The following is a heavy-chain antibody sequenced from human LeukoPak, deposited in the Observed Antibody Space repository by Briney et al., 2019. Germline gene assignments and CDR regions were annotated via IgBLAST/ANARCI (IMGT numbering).Heavy chain of an antibody. J-gene: IGHJ4*02. V-gene: IGHV3-23*01. CDR1: GFAFSSYA. CDR2: ISGRGGST. Sequence: GGSLRLSCAASGFAFSSYAMSWVRQAPGKGLEGVSAISGRGGSTYYADSVKGRFTISRDNSKNTLYLQMNSLRAEDTAVYYCAKGIRGTMIVVVINWGQGTLVTVSS. D-gene: IGHD3-22*01. CDR3: AKGIRGTMIVVVIN.